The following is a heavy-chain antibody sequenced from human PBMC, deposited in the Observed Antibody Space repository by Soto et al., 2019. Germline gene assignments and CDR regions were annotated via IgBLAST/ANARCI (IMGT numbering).Heavy chain of an antibody. V-gene: IGHV4-31*03. CDR3: ATIRVDPYLAV. CDR2: ISHSVGT. Sequence: SETLSLTCSVSGADINSGGFTLTWSRQHAGKGLDWLGYISHSVGTGDNPSLKSRLSISGDTSKNHFSLPLTSVTAADAAVYCCATIRVDPYLAVWG. D-gene: IGHD3-16*01. CDR1: GADINSGGFT. J-gene: IGHJ6*03.